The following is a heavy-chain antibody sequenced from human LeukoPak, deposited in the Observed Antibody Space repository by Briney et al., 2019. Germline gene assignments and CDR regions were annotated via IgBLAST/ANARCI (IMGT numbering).Heavy chain of an antibody. V-gene: IGHV3-48*03. J-gene: IGHJ3*02. Sequence: PGGSLRLSCAAPGFTLSSYEMNWVRQAPGKGLEWVSYISRSGSTIYYADSVKGRFTISRDNAKNSLYLQMNSLRAEDTAVYYCARDMARGAAFDIWGQGTMVTVSS. CDR2: ISRSGSTI. CDR1: GFTLSSYE. CDR3: ARDMARGAAFDI. D-gene: IGHD3-10*01.